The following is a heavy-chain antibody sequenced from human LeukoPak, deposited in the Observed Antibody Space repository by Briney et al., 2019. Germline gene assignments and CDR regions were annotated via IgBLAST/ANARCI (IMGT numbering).Heavy chain of an antibody. Sequence: GASVTVSFMASGVTYSSYAINWVRQAPGQGLEWMGGIIPIFGTTDYAQKFQGRVTITADASTRTAYMDLSSLTSQDTAVYFCAKQDVRRILSAAGQRAFTVWGQERTVAVS. CDR2: IIPIFGTT. CDR1: GVTYSSYA. D-gene: IGHD6-13*01. CDR3: AKQDVRRILSAAGQRAFTV. J-gene: IGHJ3*01. V-gene: IGHV1-69*13.